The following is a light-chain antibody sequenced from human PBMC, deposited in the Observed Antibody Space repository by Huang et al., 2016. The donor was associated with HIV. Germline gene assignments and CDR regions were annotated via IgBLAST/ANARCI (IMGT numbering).Light chain of an antibody. CDR1: QSVYSSSTSKDY. J-gene: IGKJ1*01. CDR2: WAS. CDR3: QQYYSSPQT. V-gene: IGKV4-1*01. Sequence: DIIMTQSPDSLAVSLGERATLNCRSSQSVYSSSTSKDYMAWFQQKPGQRPRLLLFWASTREAGVPDRFSGSGSGTHFTLTIANLEAEDAAIYYCQQYYSSPQTFGQGTRVEVK.